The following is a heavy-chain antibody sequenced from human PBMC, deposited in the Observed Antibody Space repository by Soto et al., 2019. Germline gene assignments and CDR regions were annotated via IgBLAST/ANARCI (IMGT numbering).Heavy chain of an antibody. CDR3: ARAIYYSGSGSRYYFDY. D-gene: IGHD3-10*01. CDR2: INAGNENT. CDR1: GYTFTLHG. J-gene: IGHJ4*02. Sequence: QVQLVQSGAEVKKPGASVKVSCRASGYTFTLHGIHWVRQAPGQRLEWMGWINAGNENTRYSQSFQDRVTITRDTSASTAYMELRSLRSEDTAVYYCARAIYYSGSGSRYYFDYWGQGTSVTVPS. V-gene: IGHV1-3*01.